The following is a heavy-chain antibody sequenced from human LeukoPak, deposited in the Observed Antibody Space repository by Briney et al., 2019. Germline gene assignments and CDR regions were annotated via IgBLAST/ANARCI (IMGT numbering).Heavy chain of an antibody. CDR2: INHSGST. D-gene: IGHD3-22*01. V-gene: IGHV4-34*01. Sequence: PSETLSLTCAVYGGSFSGYYWSWIRQPPGKGLEWIGEINHSGSTNYNPSLKSRATISVDTSKNQFSLKLSSVTAADTAVYYCASRGMYYYDSSGYPYWGQGTLVTVSS. CDR1: GGSFSGYY. J-gene: IGHJ4*02. CDR3: ASRGMYYYDSSGYPY.